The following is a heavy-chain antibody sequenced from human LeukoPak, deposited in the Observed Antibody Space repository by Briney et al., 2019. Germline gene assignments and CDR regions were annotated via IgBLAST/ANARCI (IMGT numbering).Heavy chain of an antibody. CDR1: GYTFITYG. V-gene: IGHV1-18*01. D-gene: IGHD1-1*01. CDR2: ISAYNGNT. J-gene: IGHJ4*02. Sequence: ASVKVSCKASGYTFITYGISWVRQAPGQGLERMGWISAYNGNTNYAQKFQGRVTMTTDTSTSTAYMELRSLRSDDTAAYYCARPRNWNDVIDYWGQGTLVTVSS. CDR3: ARPRNWNDVIDY.